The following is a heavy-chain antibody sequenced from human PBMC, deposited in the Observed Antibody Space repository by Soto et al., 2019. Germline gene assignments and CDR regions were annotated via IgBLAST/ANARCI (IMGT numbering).Heavy chain of an antibody. J-gene: IGHJ4*02. CDR2: ISYDGSNK. Sequence: QVQLVESGGGVVQPGRSLRLSCAGSGFTFSSYAMHWVRLAPGKGLEWVAVISYDGSNKYYADSVKGRFTISRDNSKNTLYLQMNSLRAEDTAVYYCARAYEGDYFDYWGQGTLVTVSS. D-gene: IGHD3-16*01. CDR3: ARAYEGDYFDY. V-gene: IGHV3-30-3*01. CDR1: GFTFSSYA.